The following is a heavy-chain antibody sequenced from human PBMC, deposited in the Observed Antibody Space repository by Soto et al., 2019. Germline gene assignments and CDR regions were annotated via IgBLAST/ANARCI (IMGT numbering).Heavy chain of an antibody. CDR2: IYHSAST. J-gene: IGHJ4*02. D-gene: IGHD3-3*01. V-gene: IGHV4-30-2*01. CDR1: GGSISSGGYS. Sequence: PSETLSLTCAVSGGSISSGGYSWSWIRQPPGKGLELIGYIYHSASTYYNPSLKSRVTITRDMSTSTAYMELSSLRSEDTAVYYCAADRNFWSGNNSFDYWGQGTLVTVSS. CDR3: AADRNFWSGNNSFDY.